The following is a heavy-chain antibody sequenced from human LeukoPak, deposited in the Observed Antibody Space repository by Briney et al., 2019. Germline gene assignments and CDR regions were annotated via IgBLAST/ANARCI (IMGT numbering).Heavy chain of an antibody. CDR2: IYNSGTT. Sequence: ESSETLSLTCTVSSGSISSDSYYWSWIRQPAGKGLEWIGRIYNSGTTNYNSSLKSRITISIDTSKNQFSLKLSSVTAADTAVYYCAAPAGMTAFDIWGQGTMVTVSS. CDR3: AAPAGMTAFDI. D-gene: IGHD1-1*01. J-gene: IGHJ3*02. CDR1: SGSISSDSYY. V-gene: IGHV4-61*02.